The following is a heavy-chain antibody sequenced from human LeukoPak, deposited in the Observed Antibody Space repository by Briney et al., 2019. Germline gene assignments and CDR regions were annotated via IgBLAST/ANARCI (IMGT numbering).Heavy chain of an antibody. Sequence: SETLSLTCTVSGGSISSSSYYWGWIRQPPGKGLEWIGEINHSGSTNYNPSLKSRVTISVDTSKNQFSLKLSSVTAADTAVYYCAIKRGEVVAGKECFFDYWGQGTLVTVSS. CDR3: AIKRGEVVAGKECFFDY. V-gene: IGHV4-39*07. D-gene: IGHD2-15*01. J-gene: IGHJ4*02. CDR2: INHSGST. CDR1: GGSISSSSYY.